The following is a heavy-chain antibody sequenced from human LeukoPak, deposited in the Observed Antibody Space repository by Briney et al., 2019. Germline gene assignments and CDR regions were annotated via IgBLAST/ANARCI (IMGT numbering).Heavy chain of an antibody. V-gene: IGHV1-46*01. CDR1: GYTFTSYY. Sequence: ASVKVSCKASGYTFTSYYMHWVRQAPGQGLEWMGIINPSGGSTSYAQKFQGRVTMTRDMSTSTVYMELSSLRSEDTAVYYCARSRLVGATIDYWGQGTLVTVSS. CDR2: INPSGGST. CDR3: ARSRLVGATIDY. D-gene: IGHD2-15*01. J-gene: IGHJ4*02.